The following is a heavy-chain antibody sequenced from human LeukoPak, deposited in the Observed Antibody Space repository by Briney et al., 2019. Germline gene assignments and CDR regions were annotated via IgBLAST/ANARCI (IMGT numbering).Heavy chain of an antibody. CDR1: GYTFTGYY. J-gene: IGHJ5*02. CDR2: INPNSGGT. V-gene: IGHV1-2*02. Sequence: GASVKVSCKASGYTFTGYYMHWVRQAPGQGLEWMGWINPNSGGTNYAQKLQGRVTMTTDTSTSIAYMELRSLRSDDTAVYYCARTEEHGVVPAAIGYWFDPWGQGTLVTVSS. D-gene: IGHD2-2*02. CDR3: ARTEEHGVVPAAIGYWFDP.